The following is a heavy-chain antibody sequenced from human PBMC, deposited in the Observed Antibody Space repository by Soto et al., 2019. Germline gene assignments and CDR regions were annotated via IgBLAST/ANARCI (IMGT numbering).Heavy chain of an antibody. CDR3: ARDFSTNYQIDY. J-gene: IGHJ4*02. Sequence: QVQLVESGGGVVQPGRSLRLSCAASGFVFSNYGMHWVRQTPGKGLEWVAVISYDGSTKYYADSVKGRCTISRDNSKNTLYLQMNRLSTDDTAVYYCARDFSTNYQIDYWGQGTLVTVSS. V-gene: IGHV3-30*03. CDR2: ISYDGSTK. CDR1: GFVFSNYG. D-gene: IGHD2-8*01.